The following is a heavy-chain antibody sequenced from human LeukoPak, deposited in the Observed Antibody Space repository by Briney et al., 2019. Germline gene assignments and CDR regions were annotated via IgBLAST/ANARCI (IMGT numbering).Heavy chain of an antibody. J-gene: IGHJ3*02. Sequence: GGSLRLSCAASGFTFSSYAMSWVRRSPGKGLEWVSAISGSGGSTYYADSVKGRFTISSDNSNNTLYLQLNSLRAEDTAVYYCAREGSSYDSSTNDAFDIWGQGTMVTVSS. V-gene: IGHV3-23*01. CDR3: AREGSSYDSSTNDAFDI. D-gene: IGHD3-22*01. CDR2: ISGSGGST. CDR1: GFTFSSYA.